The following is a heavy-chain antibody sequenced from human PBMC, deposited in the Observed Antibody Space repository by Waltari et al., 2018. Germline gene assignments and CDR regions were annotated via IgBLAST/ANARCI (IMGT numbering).Heavy chain of an antibody. Sequence: QVQLVQSGAEVKKPGSSVKVSCKASGGTFSSYAISWVRQAPGQGLEWMGGIIPILGIANYAQKFQGRVTITADKSTSTAYMELSSLRSEDTAVYYCARGGAGTVGVAFDIWGQGTMVTVSS. CDR1: GGTFSSYA. V-gene: IGHV1-69*10. D-gene: IGHD1-1*01. J-gene: IGHJ3*02. CDR3: ARGGAGTVGVAFDI. CDR2: IIPILGIA.